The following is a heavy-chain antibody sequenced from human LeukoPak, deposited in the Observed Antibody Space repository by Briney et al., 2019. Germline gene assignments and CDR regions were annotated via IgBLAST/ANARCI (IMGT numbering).Heavy chain of an antibody. D-gene: IGHD3-10*01. V-gene: IGHV3-23*01. CDR3: AKDPLGGFSNYCGSGIHSD. J-gene: IGHJ4*02. CDR1: GFTFSSYA. Sequence: GGSLRLSCAASGFTFSSYAMSWVRQAPGKGLEWVSTISGSSGSTYYADSVKGRFTISRDNSKNTLDLQMNSLRAEDTAVYYCAKDPLGGFSNYCGSGIHSDWGQGTLVTVSS. CDR2: ISGSSGST.